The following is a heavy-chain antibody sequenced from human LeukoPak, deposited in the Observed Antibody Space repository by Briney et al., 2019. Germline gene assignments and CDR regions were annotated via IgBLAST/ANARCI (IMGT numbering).Heavy chain of an antibody. D-gene: IGHD1-26*01. CDR1: GYSISSGYY. CDR3: ARDGKYWDLAFDI. J-gene: IGHJ3*02. V-gene: IGHV4-38-2*02. CDR2: IYHSGST. Sequence: KTSETLSLTCTVSGYSISSGYYWGWIRQPPGKGLEWIGSIYHSGSTYCNPSLKSRVTISVDTSKNQFSLKLSSVTAADTAVYYCARDGKYWDLAFDIWGQGTMVTVSS.